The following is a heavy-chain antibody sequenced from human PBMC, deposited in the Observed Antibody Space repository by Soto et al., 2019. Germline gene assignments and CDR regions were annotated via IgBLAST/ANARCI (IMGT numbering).Heavy chain of an antibody. CDR2: ISNYNGNT. CDR1: GYTFRSYG. Sequence: ASVKVSCKASGYTFRSYGISWVRQARGQGLEWLGWISNYNGNTNYAQNVQGRVTMTTDTSATTTYMELRSLRFDDTAVYYCATATRYCGTSICLSGVTWFDHWAQPNLVTVSS. CDR3: ATATRYCGTSICLSGVTWFDH. D-gene: IGHD2-21*01. J-gene: IGHJ5*02. V-gene: IGHV1-18*01.